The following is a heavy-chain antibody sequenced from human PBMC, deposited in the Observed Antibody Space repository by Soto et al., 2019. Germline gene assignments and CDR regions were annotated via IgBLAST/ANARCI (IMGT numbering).Heavy chain of an antibody. D-gene: IGHD5-18*01. CDR2: IWYDGSNK. Sequence: QVQLVESGGGVVQPGRSLRLSCAASGFTFSSYGMHWVRQAPGKGLEWVAVIWYDGSNKYYADSVKGRFTISRDNSKNTLYLQMNSLRAEDTAVYYCAREGVGYSYGFDYWGQGTLVTVSS. CDR3: AREGVGYSYGFDY. V-gene: IGHV3-33*01. CDR1: GFTFSSYG. J-gene: IGHJ4*02.